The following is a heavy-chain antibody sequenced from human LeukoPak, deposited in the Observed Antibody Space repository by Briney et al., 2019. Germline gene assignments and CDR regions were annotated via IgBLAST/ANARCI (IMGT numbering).Heavy chain of an antibody. V-gene: IGHV4-59*01. CDR3: ARGPDYYGSGSAHFDY. Sequence: PSETLSLTCTVSDDSISDYYRGWIRQPPGKGLEWIGYFHNSGTSTYNPSLKSRVTISADTSKNQFSLKLSSVTAADTAVYYCARGPDYYGSGSAHFDYWGQGTLVTVSS. J-gene: IGHJ4*02. CDR2: FHNSGTS. CDR1: DDSISDYY. D-gene: IGHD3-10*01.